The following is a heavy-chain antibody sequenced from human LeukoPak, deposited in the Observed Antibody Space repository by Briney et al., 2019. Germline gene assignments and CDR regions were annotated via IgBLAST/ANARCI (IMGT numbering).Heavy chain of an antibody. D-gene: IGHD4-17*01. CDR3: ARDPAYGALDY. Sequence: PGGSLRLSCAASGVTFSSDYMSWVRQTPGKGLEWVAKINPDGSGIAYGDSVRGRFSISRDNANHSLYLQMNSLRADDTPIYYCARDPAYGALDYWGQGILVTVSS. V-gene: IGHV3-7*01. J-gene: IGHJ4*02. CDR1: GVTFSSDY. CDR2: INPDGSGI.